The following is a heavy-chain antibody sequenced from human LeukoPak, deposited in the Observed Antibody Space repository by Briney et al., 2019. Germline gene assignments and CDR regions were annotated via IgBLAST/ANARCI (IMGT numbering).Heavy chain of an antibody. CDR1: GFTFDDYG. Sequence: GGSLRLSCAASGFTFDDYGMSLVRQAPGKGLEWVSGINWNGGSTGYADSVKGRFTLSRDNAKNSLYLQMNSLRAEDTALYYCARALDGYNPFDYWGQGTLVTVSS. CDR3: ARALDGYNPFDY. V-gene: IGHV3-20*04. CDR2: INWNGGST. D-gene: IGHD5-24*01. J-gene: IGHJ4*02.